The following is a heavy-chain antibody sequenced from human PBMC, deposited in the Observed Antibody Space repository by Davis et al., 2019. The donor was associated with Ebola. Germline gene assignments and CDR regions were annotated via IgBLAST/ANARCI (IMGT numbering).Heavy chain of an antibody. J-gene: IGHJ6*02. Sequence: GESLKISCAASGFTFSSYGMHWVRQAPDKGLEWVSAISGSGGSTYYADSVKGRFTISRDNSKNTLYLQMNSLRAEDTAVYYCASILVGRHYYYGMDVWGQGTTVTVSS. V-gene: IGHV3-23*01. CDR1: GFTFSSYG. CDR3: ASILVGRHYYYGMDV. CDR2: ISGSGGST.